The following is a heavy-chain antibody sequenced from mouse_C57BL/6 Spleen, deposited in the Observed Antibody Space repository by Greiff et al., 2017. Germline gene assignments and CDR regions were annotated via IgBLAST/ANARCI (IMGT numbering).Heavy chain of an antibody. CDR3: ARGATVVFDY. J-gene: IGHJ2*01. CDR2: INPGSGGT. Sequence: LVESGAELVRPGTSVKVSCKASGYAFTNYLIEWVKQRPGQGLEWIGVINPGSGGTNYNEKFKGKATLTADKSSSTAYMQLSSLTSEDSAVYFCARGATVVFDYWGQGTTLTVSS. D-gene: IGHD1-1*01. CDR1: GYAFTNYL. V-gene: IGHV1-54*01.